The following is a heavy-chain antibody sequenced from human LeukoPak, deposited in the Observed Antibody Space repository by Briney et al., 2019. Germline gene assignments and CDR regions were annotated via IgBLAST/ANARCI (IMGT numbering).Heavy chain of an antibody. CDR3: ARFPCSSSSCYKSGVLDV. J-gene: IGHJ6*04. D-gene: IGHD2-2*02. CDR2: IYSSGST. Sequence: WETLSLTCTSSGGPTTIYYWSGIRRPPGRDREGFGYIYSSGSTNYNPSLKSRVTISVDTSKNQFSLKLSSVSAADTAVYYCARFPCSSSSCYKSGVLDVWGKGTTVTVSS. V-gene: IGHV4-59*01. CDR1: GGPTTIYY.